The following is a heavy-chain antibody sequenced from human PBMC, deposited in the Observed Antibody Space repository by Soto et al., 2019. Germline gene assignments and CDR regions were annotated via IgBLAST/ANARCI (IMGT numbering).Heavy chain of an antibody. V-gene: IGHV3-13*01. CDR2: IGTDGDT. CDR3: ASGGLYI. CDR1: GFTFSNYD. J-gene: IGHJ4*02. D-gene: IGHD3-16*01. Sequence: EVQLVESGGGLVQPGGSLRLSCAASGFTFSNYDMHWVRQTSGKGLEWVADIGTDGDTFYPGSVKGRFSISREDAKNSFYLQMNSLRAEDTAVYYCASGGLYICGQGTLVTVSS.